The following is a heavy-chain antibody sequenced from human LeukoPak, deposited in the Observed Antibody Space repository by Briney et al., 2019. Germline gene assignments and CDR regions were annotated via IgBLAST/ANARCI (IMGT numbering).Heavy chain of an antibody. V-gene: IGHV1-69*13. CDR3: ARDGTAMVYYYGMDV. CDR2: IIPISGTA. J-gene: IGHJ6*02. D-gene: IGHD5-18*01. CDR1: GGTFSSYA. Sequence: SVKVSCKASGGTFSSYAISWVRQAPGQGLEWMGGIIPISGTANYAQKFQGRVTITADESTSTAYMELSSLRSEDTAVYYCARDGTAMVYYYGMDVWGQGTTVTVSS.